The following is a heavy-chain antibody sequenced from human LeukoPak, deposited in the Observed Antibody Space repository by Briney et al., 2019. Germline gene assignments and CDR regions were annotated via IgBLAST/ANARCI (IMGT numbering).Heavy chain of an antibody. Sequence: PGGSLRLSCAASGFTFSSYAMSWVRQAPGKGLEWVSAISGSGGSTYYADSVKGRFTISRDNSKNTLYLQMNSLRAEDTAVYSCAKGITYSYGSGSYIDYWGQGTLVTVSS. V-gene: IGHV3-23*01. D-gene: IGHD3-10*01. CDR1: GFTFSSYA. CDR3: AKGITYSYGSGSYIDY. J-gene: IGHJ4*02. CDR2: ISGSGGST.